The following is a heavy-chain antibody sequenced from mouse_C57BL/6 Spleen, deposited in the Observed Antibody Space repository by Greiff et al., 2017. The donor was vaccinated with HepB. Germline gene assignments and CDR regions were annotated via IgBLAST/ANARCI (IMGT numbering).Heavy chain of an antibody. D-gene: IGHD3-2*02. CDR2: IDPENGDT. V-gene: IGHV14-4*01. Sequence: EVKLVESGAELVRPGASVKLSCTASGFNIKDDYMHWVKQRPEQGLEWIGWIDPENGDTEYASKFQGKATITADTSSNTAYLQLSSLTSEDTAVYYCTTTLRDWGQGTTLTVSS. CDR1: GFNIKDDY. CDR3: TTTLRD. J-gene: IGHJ2*01.